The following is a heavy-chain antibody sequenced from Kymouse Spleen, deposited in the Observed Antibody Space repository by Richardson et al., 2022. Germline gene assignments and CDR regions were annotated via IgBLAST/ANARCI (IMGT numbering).Heavy chain of an antibody. CDR3: ARGFGSGLDY. J-gene: IGHJ4*02. Sequence: QVQLQQWGAGLLKPSETLSLTCAVYGGSFSGYYWSWIRQPPGKGLEWIGEINHSGSTNYNPSLKSRVTISVDTSKNQFSLKLSSVTAADTAVYYCARGFGSGLDYWGQGTLVTVSS. CDR1: GGSFSGYY. V-gene: IGHV4-34*01. CDR2: INHSGST. D-gene: IGHD3-10*01.